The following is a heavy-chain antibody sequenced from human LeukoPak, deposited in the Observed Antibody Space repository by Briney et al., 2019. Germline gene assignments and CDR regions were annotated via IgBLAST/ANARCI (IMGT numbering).Heavy chain of an antibody. V-gene: IGHV4-30-4*01. D-gene: IGHD1-26*01. CDR2: IYYSGST. Sequence: SETLSLTCTVSGGSISSGDHYWSWIRQPPGKGLEWIGYIYYSGSTYYNPSLKSRVTISVDTSKNQFSLKLSSVTAADTAVYYCARDSPTPSREEEASYFDYWGQGTLVTVSS. CDR1: GGSISSGDHY. J-gene: IGHJ4*02. CDR3: ARDSPTPSREEEASYFDY.